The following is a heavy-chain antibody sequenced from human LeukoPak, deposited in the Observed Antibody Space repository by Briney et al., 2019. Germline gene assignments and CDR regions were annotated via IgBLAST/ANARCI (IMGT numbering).Heavy chain of an antibody. CDR1: GFTFSDYY. CDR3: ARDSRSGYDFFDY. J-gene: IGHJ4*02. V-gene: IGHV3-11*01. Sequence: GGSLRLSCAASGFTFSDYYMSWIRQAPGKGLEWVSSVKGRFTISRDHAKNSLYLQMNSLRAEDTAVYYCARDSRSGYDFFDYWGQGTLVTVSS. D-gene: IGHD5-12*01.